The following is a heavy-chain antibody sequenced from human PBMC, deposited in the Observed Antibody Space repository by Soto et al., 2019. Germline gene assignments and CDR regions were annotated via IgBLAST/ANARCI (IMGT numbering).Heavy chain of an antibody. J-gene: IGHJ4*02. CDR3: AKGIGIAADPTNYFDY. CDR1: GFTFSSYA. V-gene: IGHV3-23*01. CDR2: ISGSGGST. Sequence: PGGSLRLSCAASGFTFSSYAMSWVRQAPGKGLEWVSAISGSGGSTYYADSVKGRFTISRDNSKNTLYLQMNSLRAEDTAVYYCAKGIGIAADPTNYFDYWGQGTLVTVSS. D-gene: IGHD6-13*01.